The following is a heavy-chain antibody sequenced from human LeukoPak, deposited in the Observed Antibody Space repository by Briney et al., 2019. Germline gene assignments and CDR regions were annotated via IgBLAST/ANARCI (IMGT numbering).Heavy chain of an antibody. V-gene: IGHV5-51*01. Sequence: GESLKISCKGSGYSFTSYWIGWVRQMPGKGLEWMGIIYPGDSDTRYSPSFQGQVTISADKSISTAYLQWSSLKASDTAMYYCARFNLGYSYDPTRADYWGQGTLVTVSS. CDR3: ARFNLGYSYDPTRADY. CDR2: IYPGDSDT. CDR1: GYSFTSYW. J-gene: IGHJ4*02. D-gene: IGHD5-18*01.